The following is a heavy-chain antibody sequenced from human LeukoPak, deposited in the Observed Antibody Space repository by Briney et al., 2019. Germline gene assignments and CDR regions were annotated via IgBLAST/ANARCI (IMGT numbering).Heavy chain of an antibody. V-gene: IGHV3-23*01. D-gene: IGHD4-17*01. CDR2: ISGSGGST. CDR3: AKEYGDYHYYYYYMDV. J-gene: IGHJ6*03. CDR1: GFTFSSYG. Sequence: QSGGSLRLSCAASGFTFSSYGMSWVRQAPGKGLEWVSAISGSGGSTYYADSVKGRFTISRDNSKNTLYLQMNSLRAEDTAVYYCAKEYGDYHYYYYYMDVWGKGTTVTISS.